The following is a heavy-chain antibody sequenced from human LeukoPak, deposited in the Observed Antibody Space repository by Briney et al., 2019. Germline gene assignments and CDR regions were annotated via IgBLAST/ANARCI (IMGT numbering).Heavy chain of an antibody. Sequence: GGSLRLSCAASGFTFSSYSMNWVRQAPGKGLEWVSSISSSSSYIYYADSVKGRFTISRDNSKNTLYLQMNSLRAEDTAVYYCAKDPSLYSGSYLPIWGQGTMVTVSS. V-gene: IGHV3-21*01. CDR3: AKDPSLYSGSYLPI. CDR2: ISSSSSYI. CDR1: GFTFSSYS. D-gene: IGHD1-26*01. J-gene: IGHJ3*02.